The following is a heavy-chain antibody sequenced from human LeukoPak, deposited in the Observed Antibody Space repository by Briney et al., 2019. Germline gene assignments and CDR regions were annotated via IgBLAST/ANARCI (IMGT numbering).Heavy chain of an antibody. CDR2: MNPNSGNT. J-gene: IGHJ6*02. D-gene: IGHD3-22*01. Sequence: ASVKVSCEASGYTFTSYDINWVRQATGQGLEWMGWMNPNSGNTGYAQKFQGRVTMTRNTSISTAYMELSSLRSEDTAVYYYARGQTPSYYYDSSGYYQYHYYYGMDVWGQGTTVTVSS. CDR1: GYTFTSYD. V-gene: IGHV1-8*01. CDR3: ARGQTPSYYYDSSGYYQYHYYYGMDV.